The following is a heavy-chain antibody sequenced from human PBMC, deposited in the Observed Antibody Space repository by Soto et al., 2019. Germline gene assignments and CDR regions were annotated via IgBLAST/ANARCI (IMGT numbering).Heavy chain of an antibody. CDR1: GYTFTSYA. J-gene: IGHJ5*02. Sequence: ASVKVSCKASGYTFTSYAMHWVRQAPGQRLEWMGWINAGNGNTKYSQKFQGRVTITRDTSAGTAYMELSSLRSEDTAVYYCARVDLLWFGVESWFDPWGQGTLVTVSS. CDR2: INAGNGNT. D-gene: IGHD3-10*01. V-gene: IGHV1-3*01. CDR3: ARVDLLWFGVESWFDP.